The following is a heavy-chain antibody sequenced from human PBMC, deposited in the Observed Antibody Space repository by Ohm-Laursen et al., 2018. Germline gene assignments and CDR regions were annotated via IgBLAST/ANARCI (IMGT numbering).Heavy chain of an antibody. J-gene: IGHJ4*02. CDR3: AKSPVGVITTLYYFDY. Sequence: SLRLSCSASGFTFSSYSMNWVRQAPGKGLEWVSSISSSSSYIYYADSVKGRFTISRDNAKNSLYLQMNSLRAEDTAVYYCAKSPVGVITTLYYFDYWGQGTLVTVSS. V-gene: IGHV3-21*01. CDR1: GFTFSSYS. D-gene: IGHD3-22*01. CDR2: ISSSSSYI.